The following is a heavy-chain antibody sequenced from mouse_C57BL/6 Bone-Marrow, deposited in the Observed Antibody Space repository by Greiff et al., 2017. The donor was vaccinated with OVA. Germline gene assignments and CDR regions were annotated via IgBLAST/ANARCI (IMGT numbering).Heavy chain of an antibody. CDR2: ISSGSSTI. CDR3: ARRSGNYRYFDV. CDR1: GFTFSDYG. Sequence: EVKVVESGGGLVKPGGSLKLSCAASGFTFSDYGMHWVRQAPEKGLEWVAYISSGSSTIYYADTVKGRFTISRDNAKNTLFLQMTILRSEDTAMYYCARRSGNYRYFDVWGTGTTVTVSS. J-gene: IGHJ1*03. D-gene: IGHD1-1*01. V-gene: IGHV5-17*01.